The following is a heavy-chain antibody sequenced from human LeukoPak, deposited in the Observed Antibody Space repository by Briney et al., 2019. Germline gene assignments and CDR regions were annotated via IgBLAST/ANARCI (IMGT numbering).Heavy chain of an antibody. Sequence: PSETLSLTCTVSGGSVTTYYWSWIRQSAGKGLEWIGHISTSGTTTYNPSLKSRVTMSVDTSKNQFSLKLTSVTAADTAVYYCAREATVVGATIIWGQGTLVTVPS. J-gene: IGHJ4*02. V-gene: IGHV4-4*07. CDR2: ISTSGTT. D-gene: IGHD1-26*01. CDR3: AREATVVGATII. CDR1: GGSVTTYY.